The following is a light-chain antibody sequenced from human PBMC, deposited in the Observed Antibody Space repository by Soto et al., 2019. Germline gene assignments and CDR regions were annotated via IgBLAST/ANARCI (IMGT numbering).Light chain of an antibody. J-gene: IGKJ5*01. CDR2: GAS. Sequence: EVVMMQSGATLSVSKGERATLSCRASQSVSSNLAWYQQKPGQAPRLLIYGASTRATGIPARFSGSGSGTEFTLTISSLQSEDFAVYYCQQYNNWPPRITFGQRTRLAI. CDR3: QQYNNWPPRIT. V-gene: IGKV3-15*01. CDR1: QSVSSN.